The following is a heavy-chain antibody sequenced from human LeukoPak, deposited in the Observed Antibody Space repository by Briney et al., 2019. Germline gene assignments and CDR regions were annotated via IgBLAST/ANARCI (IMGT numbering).Heavy chain of an antibody. CDR2: ISYSGST. CDR3: ARTGYCSSTSCYDY. J-gene: IGHJ4*02. CDR1: GASISSYY. D-gene: IGHD2-2*01. Sequence: SETLSLTCTVSGASISSYYRTWIRQPPGKGLEWIGYISYSGSTNYNPSLKSRVTISVDTSKNQFSLKLSSATAADTAVYYCARTGYCSSTSCYDYWGQGTLVTVSS. V-gene: IGHV4-59*01.